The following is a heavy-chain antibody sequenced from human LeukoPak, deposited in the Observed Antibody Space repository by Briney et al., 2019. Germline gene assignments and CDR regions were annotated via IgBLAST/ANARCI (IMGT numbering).Heavy chain of an antibody. CDR3: ARHARLYFDY. Sequence: SETLSLACTVSGGSISSYYWSWIRQPPGKGLEWIGYIYYSGGTNYNPSLKSRVTISVDTSKNQFSLKLSSVTAADTAVYYCARHARLYFDYWGQGTLVTVSS. CDR1: GGSISSYY. V-gene: IGHV4-59*08. CDR2: IYYSGGT. J-gene: IGHJ4*02.